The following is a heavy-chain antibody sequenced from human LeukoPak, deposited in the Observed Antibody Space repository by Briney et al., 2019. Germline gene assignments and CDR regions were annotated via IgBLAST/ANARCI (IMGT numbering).Heavy chain of an antibody. D-gene: IGHD4-17*01. CDR3: ARGGWATVTSLGAFDI. CDR1: GYSISSGYY. Sequence: SETLSLTCTVSGYSISSGYYWGWIRPPPGKGLEWIGRIYHSGSTYYNPSLKSRVTISVDTSKNQFSLKLSSVTAADTAVYYCARGGWATVTSLGAFDIWGQGTMVTVSS. V-gene: IGHV4-38-2*02. CDR2: IYHSGST. J-gene: IGHJ3*02.